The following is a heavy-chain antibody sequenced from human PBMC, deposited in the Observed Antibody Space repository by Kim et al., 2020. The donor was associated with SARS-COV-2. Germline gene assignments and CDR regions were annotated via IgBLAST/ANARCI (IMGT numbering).Heavy chain of an antibody. Sequence: ASVKVSCKASGYTFTGYYMHWVRQAPGQGLEWMGWINPNSGGTNYAQKFQGWVTMTRDTSISTAYMELSRLRSDDTAVYYCARDRLYYYGSGSYSYYYYYGLDVWGQGTTVTVSS. V-gene: IGHV1-2*04. CDR2: INPNSGGT. J-gene: IGHJ6*02. CDR1: GYTFTGYY. CDR3: ARDRLYYYGSGSYSYYYYYGLDV. D-gene: IGHD3-10*01.